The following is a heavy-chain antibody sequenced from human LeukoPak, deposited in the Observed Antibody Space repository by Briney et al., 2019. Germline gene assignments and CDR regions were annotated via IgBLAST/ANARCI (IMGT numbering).Heavy chain of an antibody. V-gene: IGHV3-30*07. J-gene: IGHJ4*02. D-gene: IGHD3-22*01. CDR2: ISYDGSNK. CDR1: GFTFSSYA. CDR3: AKRGVVIRVILVGFHKEAYYFDS. Sequence: GRSLRLSCVASGFTFSSYAMHWVRQAPGKGLEWVAVISYDGSNKYYADSVKGRFTITRDNSKNTLYLQMNSLRAEDTAVYFCAKRGVVIRVILVGFHKEAYYFDSWGQGALVTVSS.